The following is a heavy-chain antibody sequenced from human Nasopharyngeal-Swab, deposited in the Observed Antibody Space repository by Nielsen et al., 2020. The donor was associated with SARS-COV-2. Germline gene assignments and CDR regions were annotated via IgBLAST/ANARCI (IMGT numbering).Heavy chain of an antibody. CDR3: AKGGRIAVAGNA. Sequence: GESLKISCAASGFTFSSYSMNWVRQAPGKGLEWVSTISGSGGSTYYADSVKGRFTISRDNSKNTLYLQMNSLRAEDTAVYYCAKGGRIAVAGNAGGQGTLVTVSS. V-gene: IGHV3-23*01. J-gene: IGHJ4*02. CDR1: GFTFSSYS. CDR2: ISGSGGST. D-gene: IGHD6-19*01.